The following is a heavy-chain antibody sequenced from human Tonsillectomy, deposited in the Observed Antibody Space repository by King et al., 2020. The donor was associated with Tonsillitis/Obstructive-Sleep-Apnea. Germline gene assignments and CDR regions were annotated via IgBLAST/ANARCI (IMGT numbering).Heavy chain of an antibody. V-gene: IGHV3-48*03. CDR3: ARDRDSSDGYQKRGGYYYHYGMDV. Sequence: EVQLVESGGGLVQPGGSLRLSCAASGFTFSSYEINWVRQAPGKGLEWVSYISSSGNTINYAESVKGRFTISRDNAKNSLYLQMNSLRAEDTAVYYCARDRDSSDGYQKRGGYYYHYGMDVWGQGTTVTVS. CDR1: GFTFSSYE. CDR2: ISSSGNTI. D-gene: IGHD6-19*01. J-gene: IGHJ6*02.